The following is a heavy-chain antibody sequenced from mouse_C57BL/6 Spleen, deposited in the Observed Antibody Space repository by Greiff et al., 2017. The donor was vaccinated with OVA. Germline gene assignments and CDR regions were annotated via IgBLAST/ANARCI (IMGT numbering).Heavy chain of an antibody. Sequence: QVQLQQSGAELVRPGTSVKVSCKASGYAFTNYLIEWVKQRPGQGLEWIGVINPGSGGTNYNEKFKGKATLTADKSSSTAYMQLSSLTSEDSAVYFCARSRNGSPWFAYWGQGTLVTVSA. J-gene: IGHJ3*01. D-gene: IGHD1-1*01. CDR2: INPGSGGT. CDR3: ARSRNGSPWFAY. CDR1: GYAFTNYL. V-gene: IGHV1-54*01.